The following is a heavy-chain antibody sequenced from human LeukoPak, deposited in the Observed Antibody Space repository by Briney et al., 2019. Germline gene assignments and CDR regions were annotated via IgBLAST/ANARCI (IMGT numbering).Heavy chain of an antibody. Sequence: PGGSLRLSCAASGFTFSDYYMSWIRQAPGKGLEWVAFIRYDGSIKYYADSVKGRFTISRDNSKNTLYLQMDSLRAEDTAVYYCAKAYSSSWRYMDVWGKGTTVTVSS. V-gene: IGHV3-30*02. D-gene: IGHD6-13*01. CDR2: IRYDGSIK. CDR1: GFTFSDYY. J-gene: IGHJ6*03. CDR3: AKAYSSSWRYMDV.